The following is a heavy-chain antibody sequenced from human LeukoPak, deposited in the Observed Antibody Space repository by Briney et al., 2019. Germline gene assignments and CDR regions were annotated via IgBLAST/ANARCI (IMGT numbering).Heavy chain of an antibody. CDR1: GFTFSSYG. V-gene: IGHV3-48*01. D-gene: IGHD2-15*01. CDR2: ISYTSRAK. CDR3: ARTYCSSGSCFG. J-gene: IGHJ4*02. Sequence: GGSLRLSCAASGFTFSSYGMNWVRQAPGKGLEWVSSISYTSRAKNYADSVKGRFTISRDNVKKSLFLQMDSLRVEDTAVYYCARTYCSSGSCFGWGQGTLVTVSS.